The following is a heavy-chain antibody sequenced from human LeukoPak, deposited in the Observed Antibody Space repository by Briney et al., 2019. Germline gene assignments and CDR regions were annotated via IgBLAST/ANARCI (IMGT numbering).Heavy chain of an antibody. J-gene: IGHJ4*02. Sequence: GGSLRLSCAVSGFTFSNAWMTWVRQTPGRGLEWVGRIKSKTDGGTADYAAPVKGRFTISRGDSISMLYLQMNSLKTDDTAVYYCSRLLSTGGYWGQGTLVTVFS. CDR3: SRLLSTGGY. D-gene: IGHD2-8*02. CDR2: IKSKTDGGTA. V-gene: IGHV3-15*01. CDR1: GFTFSNAW.